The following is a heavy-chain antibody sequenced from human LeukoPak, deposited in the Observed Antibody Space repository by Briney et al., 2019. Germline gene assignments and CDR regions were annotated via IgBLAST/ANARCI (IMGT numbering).Heavy chain of an antibody. D-gene: IGHD3-22*01. J-gene: IGHJ4*02. V-gene: IGHV4-59*01. CDR2: VHYSGST. Sequence: SETLSLTCTVSGGSISSNYWSWIRQSPGKGLEWIGYVHYSGSTSYNPSLKSRVTISVDTSKNQFSLKLSSVTAADTAVYYCARVKGSGYYYVFDYWGQGTLVTVSS. CDR3: ARVKGSGYYYVFDY. CDR1: GGSISSNY.